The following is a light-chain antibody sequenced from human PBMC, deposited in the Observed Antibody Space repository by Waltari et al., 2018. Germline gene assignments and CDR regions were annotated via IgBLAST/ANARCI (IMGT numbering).Light chain of an antibody. V-gene: IGLV3-21*04. J-gene: IGLJ2*01. CDR1: NIGSER. CDR2: YDS. CDR3: LVWHSTIDHQGV. Sequence: SYVVTQSPSVSVAPGETARFTGGGDNIGSERVHWYQQRPGQAPVLVISYDSDRPSGIPERFSGSNSGNTATLTISWVEAEDEADYYCLVWHSTIDHQGVFGGGTKLTVL.